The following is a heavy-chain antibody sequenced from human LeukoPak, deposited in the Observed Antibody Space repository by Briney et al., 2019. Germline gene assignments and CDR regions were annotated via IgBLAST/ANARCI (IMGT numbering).Heavy chain of an antibody. CDR1: GFTVSSNY. CDR3: ASPYSSRWYELCY. J-gene: IGHJ4*02. Sequence: GGSLRLSCAASGFTVSSNYMSWVRQAPGKGLEWVSSISSSSSYIYYADSVKGRFTISRDNAKNSLYLQMNSLRAEDTAVYYCASPYSSRWYELCYWGQGTLVTVSS. D-gene: IGHD6-13*01. CDR2: ISSSSSYI. V-gene: IGHV3-21*01.